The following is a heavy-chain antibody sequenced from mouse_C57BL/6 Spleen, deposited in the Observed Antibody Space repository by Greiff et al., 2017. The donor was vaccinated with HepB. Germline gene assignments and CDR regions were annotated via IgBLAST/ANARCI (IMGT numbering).Heavy chain of an antibody. V-gene: IGHV1-64*01. CDR1: GYTFSSYW. J-gene: IGHJ2*01. CDR3: ERYTGVADFDY. Sequence: HVQLQQPGAELVKPGASVKLSCKASGYTFSSYWMHWVKQRPGQGLEWIGMIHPNSGSTNYNEKFKSKATLTVDKSSSTAYMQLSSLTSEDSAVYYCERYTGVADFDYWGQGTTLTVSA. D-gene: IGHD1-1*01. CDR2: IHPNSGST.